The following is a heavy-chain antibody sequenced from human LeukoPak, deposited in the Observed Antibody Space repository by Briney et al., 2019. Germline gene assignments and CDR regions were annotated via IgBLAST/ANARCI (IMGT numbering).Heavy chain of an antibody. CDR3: ARAGEDSRRHYQGFDF. J-gene: IGHJ4*02. Sequence: GGSLRLSCAASGFTFSDYYMGWIRQAPGKGLEWVSYISDNGRNIYYSDSVKGRFTISRDNGENSLYLQMNRLRAEDTAVYYCARAGEDSRRHYQGFDFWGQGTLVTVSS. D-gene: IGHD3-22*01. V-gene: IGHV3-11*04. CDR2: ISDNGRNI. CDR1: GFTFSDYY.